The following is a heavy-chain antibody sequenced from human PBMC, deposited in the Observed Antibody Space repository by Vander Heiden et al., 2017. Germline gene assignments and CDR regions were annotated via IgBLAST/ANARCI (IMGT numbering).Heavy chain of an antibody. CDR3: ARGVGASIQTDLDY. Sequence: QVQLQQWGAGLLKPSETLSLTCAVYGGSFGGYYWSWIRQPPGKGLEWIGEINHSGSTNYNPALKSRVTISVDTSKNQFSLKLSSVTAADTAVYYCARGVGASIQTDLDYWGQGTLVTVSS. CDR1: GGSFGGYY. J-gene: IGHJ4*02. V-gene: IGHV4-34*01. D-gene: IGHD1-26*01. CDR2: INHSGST.